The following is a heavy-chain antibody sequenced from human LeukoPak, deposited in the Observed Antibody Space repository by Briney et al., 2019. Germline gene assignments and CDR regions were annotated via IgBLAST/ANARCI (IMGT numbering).Heavy chain of an antibody. J-gene: IGHJ4*02. Sequence: PSETLSLTCTVSGGSISSSSYYWGWIRQPPGKGLEWIGSIYYSGSTYYNPSLKSRVTISVVTSKNQFSLKLSSVTAADTAVYYCARDSSSWYALDYWGQGTLVTVSS. CDR3: ARDSSSWYALDY. V-gene: IGHV4-39*02. CDR2: IYYSGST. D-gene: IGHD6-13*01. CDR1: GGSISSSSYY.